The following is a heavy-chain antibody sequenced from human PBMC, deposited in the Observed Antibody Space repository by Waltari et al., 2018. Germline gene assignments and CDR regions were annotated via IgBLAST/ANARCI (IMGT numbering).Heavy chain of an antibody. D-gene: IGHD6-13*01. CDR2: IYTSGSN. Sequence: QVQLQESGPGLVKPSQTLSLTCTVSGGSISSGSYYWSWIRQPAGKGLEWIGRIYTSGSNNYNPSRKSRVTISVDTAKNQFSLKLSSVTAADTAVYYCARATPFGYSSSFDYWGQGTLVTVSS. V-gene: IGHV4-61*02. J-gene: IGHJ4*02. CDR1: GGSISSGSYY. CDR3: ARATPFGYSSSFDY.